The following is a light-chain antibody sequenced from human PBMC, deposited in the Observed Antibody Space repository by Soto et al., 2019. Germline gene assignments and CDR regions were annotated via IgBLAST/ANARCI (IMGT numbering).Light chain of an antibody. Sequence: QSALTQPPSASGSPGQSVTISCTGTSSDIGVYNYVSWYQQHPGKAPKVIIYEVNKRPSGVPDRFSGSKSGNTASLTVSGLQAEDEADYFCSSYAGSISKIFGGGTKLTVL. V-gene: IGLV2-8*01. J-gene: IGLJ2*01. CDR2: EVN. CDR3: SSYAGSISKI. CDR1: SSDIGVYNY.